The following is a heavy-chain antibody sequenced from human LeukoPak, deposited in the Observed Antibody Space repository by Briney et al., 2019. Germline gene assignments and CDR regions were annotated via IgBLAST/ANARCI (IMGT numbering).Heavy chain of an antibody. Sequence: PGGSLRLSCAASGFTFSSYSMNWVRQAPGKGLEWVSSISSSSSYTYYADSVKGRFTISRDNAKNSLYLQMNSLRAEDTAVYYCARESQGYCSSTSCYALGAFDIWGQGTMVTVSS. J-gene: IGHJ3*02. D-gene: IGHD2-2*01. V-gene: IGHV3-21*01. CDR2: ISSSSSYT. CDR1: GFTFSSYS. CDR3: ARESQGYCSSTSCYALGAFDI.